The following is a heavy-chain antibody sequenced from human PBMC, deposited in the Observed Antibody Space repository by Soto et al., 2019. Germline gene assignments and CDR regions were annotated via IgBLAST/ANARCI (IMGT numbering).Heavy chain of an antibody. Sequence: GSGPTLVNPTETLTLTCTVSGFSLTTGKMGVSWIRQPPGKALEWLAHIFSDNERSYSTSLQGRLTISKDTSGSQVVLSMTNVDPVDTATYYCAHTGYSGLNLYFFYGLDVWGQGTTVTVSS. D-gene: IGHD5-12*01. CDR2: IFSDNER. J-gene: IGHJ6*02. CDR1: GFSLTTGKMG. V-gene: IGHV2-26*01. CDR3: AHTGYSGLNLYFFYGLDV.